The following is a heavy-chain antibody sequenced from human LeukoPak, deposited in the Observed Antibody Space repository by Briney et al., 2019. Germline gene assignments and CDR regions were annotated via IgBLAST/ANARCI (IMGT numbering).Heavy chain of an antibody. Sequence: GGSLRLSCAASGFTFSSYGMHWVRQAPGKRLEWVAVIWYDGSNKYYADSVKGRFTISRDNSKNTLYLQMNSLRAEDTAVYYCAKDRGYSYGYMDVWGKGTTVTVSS. J-gene: IGHJ6*03. CDR2: IWYDGSNK. CDR3: AKDRGYSYGYMDV. D-gene: IGHD5-18*01. CDR1: GFTFSSYG. V-gene: IGHV3-33*06.